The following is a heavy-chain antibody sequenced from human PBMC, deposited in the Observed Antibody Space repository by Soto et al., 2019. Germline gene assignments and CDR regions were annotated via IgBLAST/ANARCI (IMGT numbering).Heavy chain of an antibody. CDR3: TTDRHDYGDYGDYYYYYGMDV. D-gene: IGHD4-17*01. CDR2: IKSKTDGGTT. CDR1: GFTFSNAW. V-gene: IGHV3-15*07. Sequence: GGSLRLSCAASGFTFSNAWMNWVRQAPGKGLEWVGRIKSKTDGGTTDYAAPVKGRFTISRDDSKNTLYLQMNSLKTEDTAVYYCTTDRHDYGDYGDYYYYYGMDVWGQGTTVTVSS. J-gene: IGHJ6*02.